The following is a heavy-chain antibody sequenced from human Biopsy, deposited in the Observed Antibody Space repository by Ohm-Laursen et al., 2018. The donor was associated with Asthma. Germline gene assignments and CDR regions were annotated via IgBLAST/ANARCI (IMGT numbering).Heavy chain of an antibody. V-gene: IGHV3-30-3*01. CDR1: GFTFSSYA. CDR3: ARKARHGDYDFDY. CDR2: ISYDGSNK. D-gene: IGHD4-17*01. Sequence: SLRLSCAASGFTFSSYAMHWVRQAPGKGLEWVAVISYDGSNKYYADSVKGRFFISRDNSKNTLYLQMNSLRAEDTAVYYCARKARHGDYDFDYWGQGTLVTVSS. J-gene: IGHJ4*02.